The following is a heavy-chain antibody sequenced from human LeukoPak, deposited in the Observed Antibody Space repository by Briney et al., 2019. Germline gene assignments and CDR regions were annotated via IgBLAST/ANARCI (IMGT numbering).Heavy chain of an antibody. D-gene: IGHD3-10*01. CDR1: GYTFTGYG. J-gene: IGHJ4*02. V-gene: IGHV1-18*01. CDR3: AIALLWFREPSRIDY. Sequence: GASVKVSCKASGYTFTGYGISWVRQAPGQGLEWMGWISAYNDNTNYAQKLQGRVTMTTDTSTSTAYMELRSLRSDDTAVYYRAIALLWFREPSRIDYWGQGTLVTVSS. CDR2: ISAYNDNT.